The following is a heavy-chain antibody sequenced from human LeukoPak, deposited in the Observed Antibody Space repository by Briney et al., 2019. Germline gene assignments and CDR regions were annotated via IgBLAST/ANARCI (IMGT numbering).Heavy chain of an antibody. V-gene: IGHV4-61*01. CDR1: GGSISSGSYY. Sequence: SETLSLTCTVSGGSISSGSYYWSWIRQPPGKGLEWIGYIYYSGSTNYSPSLKSRVTISVDTSKNQFSLKLSSVTAADTAVYYCARVSGKWLRGHFDYWGQGTLVTVSS. CDR3: ARVSGKWLRGHFDY. J-gene: IGHJ4*02. CDR2: IYYSGST. D-gene: IGHD5-12*01.